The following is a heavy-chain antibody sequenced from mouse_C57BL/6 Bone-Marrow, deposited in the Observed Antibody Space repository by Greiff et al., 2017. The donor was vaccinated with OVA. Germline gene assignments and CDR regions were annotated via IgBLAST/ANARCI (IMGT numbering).Heavy chain of an antibody. CDR1: GYTFTSYW. V-gene: IGHV1-59*01. Sequence: QVQLQQPGAELVRPGTSVELSCKASGYTFTSYWMHWVKQRPGQGLEWIGVIDPSDSYTKYNQKFKGKATLTVDTSSSTAYMQLSSLTSEDSAVYYCARWITTVVATDYWGQGTTLTVSS. CDR3: ARWITTVVATDY. D-gene: IGHD1-1*01. J-gene: IGHJ2*01. CDR2: IDPSDSYT.